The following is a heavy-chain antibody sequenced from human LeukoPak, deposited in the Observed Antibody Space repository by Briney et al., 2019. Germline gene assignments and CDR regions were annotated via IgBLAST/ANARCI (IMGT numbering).Heavy chain of an antibody. CDR1: GGSISSHY. J-gene: IGHJ5*02. Sequence: SETLSLTCTVSGGSISSHYWSWIRQPPGKGLEWIGYIYYSGSTNYNPSLKSRVTISVDTSKNQFSLKLSSVTAADTAVYYCAGATNYDILTDQHWFDPWGQGTLVTVSS. V-gene: IGHV4-59*11. CDR3: AGATNYDILTDQHWFDP. D-gene: IGHD3-9*01. CDR2: IYYSGST.